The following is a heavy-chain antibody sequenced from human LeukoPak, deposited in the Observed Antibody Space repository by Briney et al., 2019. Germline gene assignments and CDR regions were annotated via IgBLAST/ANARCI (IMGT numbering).Heavy chain of an antibody. V-gene: IGHV3-48*04. D-gene: IGHD1-26*01. CDR1: GFTFSSYA. CDR2: ISSSSTI. J-gene: IGHJ4*02. CDR3: ARASGSYPR. Sequence: GGSLRLSCAASGFTFSSYAMSWVRQAPGKGLEWVSYISSSSTIYYADSVKGRFTISRDNAKNSLHLQMNSLRPEDTALYYCARASGSYPRWGQGTLVTVSS.